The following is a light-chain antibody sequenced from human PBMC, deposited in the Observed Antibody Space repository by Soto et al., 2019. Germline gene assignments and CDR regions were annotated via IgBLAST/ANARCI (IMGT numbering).Light chain of an antibody. J-gene: IGKJ4*01. V-gene: IGKV3-11*01. Sequence: EIVLTQSPATLSLSPGERATLSCRASQSVSSYLAWYQQKPGQAPRLLIYDASNRATGIPARFSGSGSGTDFTLTISRLEPEVFAVYYCQQCSNWLFGGGTKVEIK. CDR2: DAS. CDR1: QSVSSY. CDR3: QQCSNWL.